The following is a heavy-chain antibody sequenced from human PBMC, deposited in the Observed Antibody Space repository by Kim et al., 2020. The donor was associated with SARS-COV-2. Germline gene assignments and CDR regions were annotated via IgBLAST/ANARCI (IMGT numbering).Heavy chain of an antibody. CDR3: ARDGNYYDSSGYYLLFDY. D-gene: IGHD3-22*01. J-gene: IGHJ4*02. V-gene: IGHV3-74*01. Sequence: KGRFTISRDNAKNTLYLQMNSLRAEDTAVYYCARDGNYYDSSGYYLLFDYWGQGTLVTVSS.